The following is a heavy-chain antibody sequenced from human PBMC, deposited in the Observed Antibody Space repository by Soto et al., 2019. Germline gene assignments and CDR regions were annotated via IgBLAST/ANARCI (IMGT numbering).Heavy chain of an antibody. CDR2: TYYRSKWYN. D-gene: IGHD3-3*01. CDR1: GDSVSSNSAA. J-gene: IGHJ6*02. CDR3: ARDFIRITIFGVVSEPYGMDV. V-gene: IGHV6-1*01. Sequence: PSQTLSLTCAISGDSVSSNSAAWNWIRHSPSRGLEWLGRTYYRSKWYNDYAVSVKSRITINPDTSKNQFSLQLNSVTPEDTAVYYCARDFIRITIFGVVSEPYGMDVWGQGTTVTVSS.